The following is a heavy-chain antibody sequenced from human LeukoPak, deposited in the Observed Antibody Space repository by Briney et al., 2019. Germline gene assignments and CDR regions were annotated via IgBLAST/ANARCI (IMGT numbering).Heavy chain of an antibody. D-gene: IGHD1-14*01. Sequence: ASVKVSCKASGYTFTSYGISWVRQAPGQGLEWMGWISAYNGNTDYAQKLQGRVTITRDTFASTSYMELSSLRSEDTAVYYCARDQYNVIDSWGQGTLVTVSS. J-gene: IGHJ4*02. CDR3: ARDQYNVIDS. V-gene: IGHV1-18*01. CDR2: ISAYNGNT. CDR1: GYTFTSYG.